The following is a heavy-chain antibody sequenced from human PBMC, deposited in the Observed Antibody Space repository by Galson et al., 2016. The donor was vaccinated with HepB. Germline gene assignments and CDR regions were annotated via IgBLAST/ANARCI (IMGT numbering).Heavy chain of an antibody. J-gene: IGHJ6*04. Sequence: SLRLSCAASGFTFRNYGMTWVRQAPGKGLELVSSISRSGDSTDYADSVKGRCTISRDNSKNTLSLKMNSLTAGDTAIYYCVQGSTAPAVWGKGTTGTVSS. D-gene: IGHD2-2*01. CDR1: GFTFRNYG. V-gene: IGHV3-23*01. CDR3: VQGSTAPAV. CDR2: ISRSGDST.